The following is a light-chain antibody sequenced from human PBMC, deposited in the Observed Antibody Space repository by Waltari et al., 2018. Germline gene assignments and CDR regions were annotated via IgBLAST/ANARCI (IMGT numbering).Light chain of an antibody. V-gene: IGLV8-61*01. CDR1: SGSLSTTSY. Sequence: QTVVTQEPSLSVSPGGTVTLTCALSSGSLSTTSYATWYQQTPGQAPRTLVYKANARSSGGPYRFSGSILGNTAALTITGAQADDESDYYCALYMGSGIWVFGGGTRLTVL. J-gene: IGLJ3*02. CDR2: KAN. CDR3: ALYMGSGIWV.